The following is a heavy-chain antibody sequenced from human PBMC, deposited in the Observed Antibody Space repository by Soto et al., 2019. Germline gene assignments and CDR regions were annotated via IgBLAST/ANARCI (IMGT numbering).Heavy chain of an antibody. CDR2: IFYSRST. Sequence: QLQLQESGPGLVKPSETLSLTCTVSGGSISSSSYYWGWIRQPPGKGLEWIGCIFYSRSTYYNPSLKSRFTISVETSQNQCFLKLISVTAADTAVYYCARPGVRYSGYDFPWGQGTLVTVSS. CDR1: GGSISSSSYY. V-gene: IGHV4-39*01. CDR3: ARPGVRYSGYDFP. D-gene: IGHD5-12*01. J-gene: IGHJ5*02.